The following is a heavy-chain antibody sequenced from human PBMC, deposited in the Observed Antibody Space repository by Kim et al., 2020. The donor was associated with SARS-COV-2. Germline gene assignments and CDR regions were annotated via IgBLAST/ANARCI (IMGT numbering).Heavy chain of an antibody. V-gene: IGHV4-39*07. CDR1: GGSISSSSYY. J-gene: IGHJ4*02. CDR3: ARVLGYYYGSGSLDY. Sequence: SETLSLTCTVSGGSISSSSYYWGWIRQPPGKGLEWIGSIYYSGSTYYNPSLKSRVTISVDTSKNQFSLKLSSVTAADTAVYYCARVLGYYYGSGSLDYWGQGTLVTVSS. CDR2: IYYSGST. D-gene: IGHD3-10*01.